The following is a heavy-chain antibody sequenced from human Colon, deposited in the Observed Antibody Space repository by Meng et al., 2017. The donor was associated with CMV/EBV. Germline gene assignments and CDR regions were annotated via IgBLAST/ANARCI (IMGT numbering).Heavy chain of an antibody. J-gene: IGHJ4*02. CDR2: IDPSSGDT. D-gene: IGHD6-25*01. V-gene: IGHV1-2*02. CDR1: GYTFTNYF. Sequence: CKASGYTFTNYFRHWVRQAPGQGLEWMGWIDPSSGDTNFAQNFQGRVSMTRDTSITTAHMELTSLTSDDTALYYCAREGMSTPSAADSWGQGTLVTVSS. CDR3: AREGMSTPSAADS.